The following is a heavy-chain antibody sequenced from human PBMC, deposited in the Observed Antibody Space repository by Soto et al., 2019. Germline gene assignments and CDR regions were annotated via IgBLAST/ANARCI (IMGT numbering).Heavy chain of an antibody. CDR1: GDSVSSNSAA. Sequence: PSQTLSLTCAISGDSVSSNSAAWNWIRQSPSRGLEWLGRTYYRSKWYNDYAVSVKSRITINPDTSKNQFSLQLNSVTPEDTAVYYCARDQDTAMVTYYYGMDVWGQGTTVTVSS. CDR3: ARDQDTAMVTYYYGMDV. J-gene: IGHJ6*02. V-gene: IGHV6-1*01. D-gene: IGHD5-18*01. CDR2: TYYRSKWYN.